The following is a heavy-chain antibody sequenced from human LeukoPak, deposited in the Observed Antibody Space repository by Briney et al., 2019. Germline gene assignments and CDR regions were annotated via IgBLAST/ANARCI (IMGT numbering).Heavy chain of an antibody. V-gene: IGHV3-20*04. CDR3: AREGQEYYFDY. J-gene: IGHJ4*02. CDR2: INWNGGST. Sequence: GGSLRLSCAASGFTFDDYGMSWVRQAPGKGLEWVSGINWNGGSTGYADSVKGRFTIFRDNAKNSLYLQMNSLRAEDTTLYYCAREGQEYYFDYWGQGTLVTVSS. CDR1: GFTFDDYG.